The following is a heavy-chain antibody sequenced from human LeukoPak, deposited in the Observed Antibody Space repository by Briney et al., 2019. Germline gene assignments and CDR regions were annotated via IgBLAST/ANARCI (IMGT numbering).Heavy chain of an antibody. D-gene: IGHD1-26*01. CDR1: GFTFSSCW. CDR3: ARSGSYSTFDY. J-gene: IGHJ4*02. V-gene: IGHV3-7*01. CDR2: IKRDGSET. Sequence: PGGSLRLSCAASGFTFSSCWMSWVRQAPGKGLEWVANIKRDGSETYYVDSVKGRFTISRDNAKNSLYLQMNSLRAEDTAVYYCARSGSYSTFDYWGQGTLVTVSS.